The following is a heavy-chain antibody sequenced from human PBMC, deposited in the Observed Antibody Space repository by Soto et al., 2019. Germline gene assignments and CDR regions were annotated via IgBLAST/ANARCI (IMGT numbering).Heavy chain of an antibody. CDR1: GSDIATYP. J-gene: IGHJ6*02. CDR3: AKDQEFGSRSYEAGMDV. V-gene: IGHV3-23*01. CDR2: ASGSGRRT. D-gene: IGHD3-10*01. Sequence: EMQLLQSGGGLVRPGGSLTLSCEASGSDIATYPMNWVRQAPGMGLEWVATASGSGRRTYYADSAKGRFTISRDNSQNTLFLQMSDLRAEDTAVYFCAKDQEFGSRSYEAGMDVWGQGTTVVVSS.